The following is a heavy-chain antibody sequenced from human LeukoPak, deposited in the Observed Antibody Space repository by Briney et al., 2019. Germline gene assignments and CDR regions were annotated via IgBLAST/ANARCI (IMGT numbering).Heavy chain of an antibody. CDR1: GGSFSGYY. J-gene: IGHJ5*02. Sequence: SETLSLTCAVYGGSFSGYYWSWIRQPPGKGLEWIGEINHSGNTNYNPSLKSRVTISVDTSKNQFSLKLSSVTAADTAVYYCARGYLWLYRKSNNWFDPWGQGTLVTVSS. CDR2: INHSGNT. D-gene: IGHD5-12*01. V-gene: IGHV4-34*01. CDR3: ARGYLWLYRKSNNWFDP.